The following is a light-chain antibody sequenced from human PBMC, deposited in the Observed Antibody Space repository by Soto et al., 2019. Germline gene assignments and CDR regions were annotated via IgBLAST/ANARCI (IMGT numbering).Light chain of an antibody. J-gene: IGKJ2*01. Sequence: EIVLTQSPATLSLSPGERATLSCRTSQSVSNYLAWYQQKPGQAPRLLIYTASNRATGVPARFSGSGSGTDFTRTISSLEPEDFAVYYCQQRDTFGQGTKLEIK. CDR1: QSVSNY. CDR2: TAS. V-gene: IGKV3-11*01. CDR3: QQRDT.